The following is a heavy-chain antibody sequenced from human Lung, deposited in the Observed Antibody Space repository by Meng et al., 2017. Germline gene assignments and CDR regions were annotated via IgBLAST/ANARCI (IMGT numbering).Heavy chain of an antibody. D-gene: IGHD6-13*01. CDR1: AKNTPDYW. Sequence: QTGSDERKPGAHSKVAVKPTAKNTPDYWLHWGQRAPGQGLQWLGRIDTTSGDTHDAQRYQGSVTMTGDTSIITAYMELSGLRSDDTAMDYCVRDEDISSAGKLFGDYWGQGTLVTVSS. J-gene: IGHJ4*02. V-gene: IGHV1-2*06. CDR2: IDTTSGDT. CDR3: VRDEDISSAGKLFGDY.